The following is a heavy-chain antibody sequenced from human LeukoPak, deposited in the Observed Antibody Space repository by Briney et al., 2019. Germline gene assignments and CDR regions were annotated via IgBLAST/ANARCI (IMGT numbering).Heavy chain of an antibody. CDR3: AREPGIDYYGSGSYGY. V-gene: IGHV3-48*03. CDR1: GFTFSSYE. CDR2: ISSSGSTI. J-gene: IGHJ4*02. Sequence: PGGSLRLSCAASGFTFSSYEMNWVRQAPGKGLEWVSYISSSGSTIYYADSVKGRFTISRDNAKNSLYLQMNSLRAEDTAVYYCAREPGIDYYGSGSYGYWGQGTLVTVSS. D-gene: IGHD3-10*01.